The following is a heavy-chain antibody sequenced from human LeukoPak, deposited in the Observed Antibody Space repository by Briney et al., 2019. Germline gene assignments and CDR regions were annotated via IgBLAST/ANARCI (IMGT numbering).Heavy chain of an antibody. CDR3: ARESRTGYSSSWYSINFDY. CDR1: GGSISSYY. D-gene: IGHD6-13*01. CDR2: IYTSGST. Sequence: SETLSLTCTVSGGSISSYYWSWIRQPAGKGLEWIGRIYTSGSTNYNPSLKSRVTMSVDTSKNQFSLKLSSVTAADTAVYYCARESRTGYSSSWYSINFDYWGQGTLVTVSS. J-gene: IGHJ4*02. V-gene: IGHV4-4*07.